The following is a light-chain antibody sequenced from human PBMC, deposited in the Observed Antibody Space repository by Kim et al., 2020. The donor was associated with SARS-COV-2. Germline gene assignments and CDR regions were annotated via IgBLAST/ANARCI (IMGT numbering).Light chain of an antibody. Sequence: TCTLPTDINFVTHNVYWFQQKSRSPPRYLLYYFSDSDKGQRSGLPRRFSGSKDASANTGILLISGLQSEDDADYYCMIWPRNAVLFGGGTQLTVL. CDR1: TDINFVTHN. CDR3: MIWPRNAVL. CDR2: YFSDSDK. J-gene: IGLJ2*01. V-gene: IGLV5-37*01.